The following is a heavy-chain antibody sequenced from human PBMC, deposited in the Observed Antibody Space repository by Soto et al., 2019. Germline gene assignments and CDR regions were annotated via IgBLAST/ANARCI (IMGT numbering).Heavy chain of an antibody. CDR2: AYYSGST. CDR3: ARDTSYDFWSGYVGFDP. J-gene: IGHJ5*02. Sequence: QVQLQESGPGRVKPSETLSLTGTVSGGSVSSGSHYWSWIRQPPGKGLEWIGNAYYSGSTQSTPSLKSRVTISVDRSRNHXSLNLRSVTTADTALYYCARDTSYDFWSGYVGFDPWGQGTLVTVSS. CDR1: GGSVSSGSHY. D-gene: IGHD3-3*01. V-gene: IGHV4-61*03.